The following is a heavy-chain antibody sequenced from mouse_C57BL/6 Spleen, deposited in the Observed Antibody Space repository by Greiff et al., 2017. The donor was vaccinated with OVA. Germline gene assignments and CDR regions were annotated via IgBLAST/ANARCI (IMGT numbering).Heavy chain of an antibody. J-gene: IGHJ1*03. Sequence: ESGPGLVKPSQSLSLTCSVTGYSITSGYYWNWIRQFPGNKLEWMGYISYDGSNNYNPSLKNRISITRDTSKNQFFLKLNSVTTEDTATYYCARGSYYGSSYDWYFDVWGTGTTVTVSS. CDR3: ARGSYYGSSYDWYFDV. D-gene: IGHD1-1*01. CDR2: ISYDGSN. CDR1: GYSITSGYY. V-gene: IGHV3-6*01.